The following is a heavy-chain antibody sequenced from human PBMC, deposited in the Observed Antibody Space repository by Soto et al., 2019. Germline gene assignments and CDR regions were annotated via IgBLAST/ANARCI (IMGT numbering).Heavy chain of an antibody. CDR1: GFTVSSNY. CDR2: IYSGGST. Sequence: GGSLRLSCAASGFTVSSNYMSWVRQAPGKGLEWVSVIYSGGSTYYADSVKGRFTISRDNSKNTLYLQMNSLRAEDTAVYYCARDGDLPGGYGDYGPYYYYYYMDVWGKGTTVTVSS. J-gene: IGHJ6*03. V-gene: IGHV3-66*01. CDR3: ARDGDLPGGYGDYGPYYYYYYMDV. D-gene: IGHD4-17*01.